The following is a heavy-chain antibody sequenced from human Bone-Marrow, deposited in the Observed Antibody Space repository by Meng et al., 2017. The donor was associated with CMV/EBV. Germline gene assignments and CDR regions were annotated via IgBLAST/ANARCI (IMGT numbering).Heavy chain of an antibody. CDR1: TFSSYA. D-gene: IGHD3-10*01. CDR3: AKGIELLWFGELFPYYFDY. J-gene: IGHJ4*02. Sequence: TFSSYAMSWGRQAPGKGLEWVSAISGSGGSTYYADSVKGRFTISRDNSKNTLYLQMNSLRAEDTAVYYCAKGIELLWFGELFPYYFDYWGQGTLVTVSS. V-gene: IGHV3-23*01. CDR2: ISGSGGST.